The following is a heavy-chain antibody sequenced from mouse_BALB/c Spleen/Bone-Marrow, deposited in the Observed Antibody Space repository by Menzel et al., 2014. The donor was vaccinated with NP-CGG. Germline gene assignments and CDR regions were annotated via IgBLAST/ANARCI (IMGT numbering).Heavy chain of an antibody. CDR2: INPGSNNT. CDR3: ARDWLLPFAY. V-gene: IGHV1-54*01. D-gene: IGHD2-3*01. CDR1: GYAFTNYL. J-gene: IGHJ3*01. Sequence: QVQLQQSGAGLVRPGTSVKVSCKASGYAFTNYLIEWVKQRPGQGLEWIGMINPGSNNTNYNEKFKGKATLTADKSSRTAYMQLSSLTSDDSAVYFCARDWLLPFAYWGQGTLVTVST.